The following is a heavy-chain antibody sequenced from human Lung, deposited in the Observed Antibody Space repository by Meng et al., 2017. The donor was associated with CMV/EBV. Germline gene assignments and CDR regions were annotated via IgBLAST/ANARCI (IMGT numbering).Heavy chain of an antibody. J-gene: IGHJ4*02. Sequence: GESXKISCAASGFTFSSYDMNWVRQAPGKALEWVAVISIDGSSKFYADSMKGRFTISRDNSKNTLFLQVNSLRPEDTAVYYCTRRADYFDYWGQGTLVTVSS. CDR2: ISIDGSSK. D-gene: IGHD6-25*01. CDR1: GFTFSSYD. V-gene: IGHV3-30*04. CDR3: TRRADYFDY.